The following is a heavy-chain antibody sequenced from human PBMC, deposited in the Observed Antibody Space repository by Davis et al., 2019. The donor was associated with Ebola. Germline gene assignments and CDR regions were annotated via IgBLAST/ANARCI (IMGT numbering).Heavy chain of an antibody. CDR2: IKQDGSEK. Sequence: PGGSLRLSCAASGFTFSSYWMSWVRQAPGKGLEWVANIKQDGSEKYYVDSVKGRFTISRDNAKNSLYLQMNSLRAEDTAVYYCAREGHIVVVVAAAYYFDYWGQGTLVTVSS. CDR1: GFTFSSYW. J-gene: IGHJ4*02. V-gene: IGHV3-7*03. CDR3: AREGHIVVVVAAAYYFDY. D-gene: IGHD2-15*01.